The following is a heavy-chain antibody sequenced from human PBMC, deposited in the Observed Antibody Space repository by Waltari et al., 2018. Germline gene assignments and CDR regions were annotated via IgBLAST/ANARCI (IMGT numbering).Heavy chain of an antibody. J-gene: IGHJ4*02. D-gene: IGHD3-22*01. CDR2: IYYSGST. CDR1: GGSLSSYY. V-gene: IGHV4-59*08. CDR3: ARNRYYYDSSGYALVY. Sequence: QVQLQESGTGLVKPSETLSLTCTVSGGSLSSYYWRWLRQPPGKGLEWIGYIYYSGSTNYNPSLKSRVTISVDTSKNQFSLKLSSVTAADTAVYYCARNRYYYDSSGYALVYWGQGTLVTVSS.